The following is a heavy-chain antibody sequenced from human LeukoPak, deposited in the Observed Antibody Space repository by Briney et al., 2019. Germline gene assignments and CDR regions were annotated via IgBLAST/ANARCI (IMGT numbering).Heavy chain of an antibody. J-gene: IGHJ6*03. CDR1: GGSISSGGYY. CDR2: IYHSGST. Sequence: SQTLSLTCTVSGGSISSGGYYWSWIRQPPGKGLEWIGYIYHSGSTYYNPSLKSRVTISVDRSKNQFSLKLSSVTAADTAVYYCARRDYDFWSGYSSHMDVWGKGTTVTVSS. CDR3: ARRDYDFWSGYSSHMDV. V-gene: IGHV4-30-2*01. D-gene: IGHD3-3*01.